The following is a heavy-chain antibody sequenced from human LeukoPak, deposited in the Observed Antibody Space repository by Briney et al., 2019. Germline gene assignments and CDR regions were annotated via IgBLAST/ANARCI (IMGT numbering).Heavy chain of an antibody. D-gene: IGHD1-1*01. Sequence: PGGSLRLSCAASGFTFSSYSMNWVRQAPGKGLEWVSSISSSSSYIYYADSVKGRFTISRDNAKNSLYLQMNSLRAEDTAVYYCARDPSLSNWNDVSWFDPWGQGTLVTVSS. CDR3: ARDPSLSNWNDVSWFDP. V-gene: IGHV3-21*01. CDR1: GFTFSSYS. CDR2: ISSSSSYI. J-gene: IGHJ5*02.